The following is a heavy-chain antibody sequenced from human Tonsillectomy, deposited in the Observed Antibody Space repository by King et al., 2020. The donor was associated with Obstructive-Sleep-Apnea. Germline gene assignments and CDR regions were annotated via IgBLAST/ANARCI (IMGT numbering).Heavy chain of an antibody. CDR1: GFTFDDYA. CDR3: AKEKGYRGYDLHIDY. Sequence: VQLVESGGGLVQPGRSLRLSCAASGFTFDDYAMHWVRQAPGKGLEWVSGISWNSGSIGYADSVKGRFTISRDNAKNSLYLQMNSLRAEDTALYYCAKEKGYRGYDLHIDYWGQGTPVTVSS. V-gene: IGHV3-9*01. J-gene: IGHJ4*02. CDR2: ISWNSGSI. D-gene: IGHD5-12*01.